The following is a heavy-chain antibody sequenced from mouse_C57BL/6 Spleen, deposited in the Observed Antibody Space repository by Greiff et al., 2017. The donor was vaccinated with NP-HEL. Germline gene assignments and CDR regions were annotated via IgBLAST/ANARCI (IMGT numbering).Heavy chain of an antibody. CDR1: GFTFSSYA. CDR2: ISDGGSYT. Sequence: KLVESGGGLVKPGGSLKLSCAASGFTFSSYAMSWVRQTPEKRLEWVATISDGGSYTYYPDNVKGRFTISRDNAKNNLYLQMSHLKSEDTAMYYCARDRGNMKITTAMDYWGQGTSVTVSS. D-gene: IGHD2-4*01. V-gene: IGHV5-4*01. CDR3: ARDRGNMKITTAMDY. J-gene: IGHJ4*01.